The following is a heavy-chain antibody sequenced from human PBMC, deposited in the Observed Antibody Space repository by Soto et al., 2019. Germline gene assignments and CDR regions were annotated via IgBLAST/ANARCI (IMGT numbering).Heavy chain of an antibody. Sequence: QVQLQESGPGLVKPSDTLSLTCAVSGFSIRSSNWWGWIRQPPGQGLEWIGYIFYSGDLYYNPSLMSRVTISVDTSKNQFSLRLISVTAVDTAIYYWASGTRFNGITIWGQGTLVTVSS. D-gene: IGHD3-10*01. CDR3: ASGTRFNGITI. CDR1: GFSIRSSNW. CDR2: IFYSGDL. J-gene: IGHJ4*02. V-gene: IGHV4-28*05.